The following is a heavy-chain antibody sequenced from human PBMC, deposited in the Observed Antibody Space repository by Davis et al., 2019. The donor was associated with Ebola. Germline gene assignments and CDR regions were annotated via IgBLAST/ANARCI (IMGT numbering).Heavy chain of an antibody. D-gene: IGHD3-22*01. J-gene: IGHJ6*02. CDR2: IYPGDSDT. CDR1: GYSFTNYW. V-gene: IGHV5-51*01. Sequence: GESLKISCKASGYSFTNYWIGWVRQMPGKGLEWMGIIYPGDSDTRYSPSFQGQVTISADKSISTAYLQWSSLKASDTAMYYCARVTVPTYYYDSSGYYSRYYYYYGMDVWGQGTTVTVSS. CDR3: ARVTVPTYYYDSSGYYSRYYYYYGMDV.